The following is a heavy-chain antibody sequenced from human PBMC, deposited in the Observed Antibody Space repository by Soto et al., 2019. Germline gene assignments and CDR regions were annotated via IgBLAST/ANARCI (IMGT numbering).Heavy chain of an antibody. Sequence: QVYLVQSGVEVKTPGASVKVSCQASGYTFFTYDISWVRQTPGQGLEWMGWISTYSVDSKYAQKFQGRVTMTTDTSTTTAYLELRSLRSHDTAVYYCARHHGPTTSENWFDPWGQGTLVTVSS. V-gene: IGHV1-18*01. CDR1: GYTFFTYD. J-gene: IGHJ5*02. D-gene: IGHD5-12*01. CDR2: ISTYSVDS. CDR3: ARHHGPTTSENWFDP.